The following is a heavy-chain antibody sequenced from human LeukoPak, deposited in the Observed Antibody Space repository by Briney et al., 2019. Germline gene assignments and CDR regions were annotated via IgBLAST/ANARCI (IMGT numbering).Heavy chain of an antibody. CDR1: GFTFSSYA. CDR3: AKEDRPAEWLVGDEDYDFDY. CDR2: ISGSGGST. Sequence: GGSLRLSCAASGFTFSSYAMSWVRQAPGKGLEWVSAISGSGGSTYYAASVKGRFTISRDNSKNTLYLQMNSLRAEDTAVYYCAKEDRPAEWLVGDEDYDFDYWGQGTLVTVSS. V-gene: IGHV3-23*01. J-gene: IGHJ4*02. D-gene: IGHD6-19*01.